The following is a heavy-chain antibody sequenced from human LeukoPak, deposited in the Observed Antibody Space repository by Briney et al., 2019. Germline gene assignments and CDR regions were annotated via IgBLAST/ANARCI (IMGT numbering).Heavy chain of an antibody. Sequence: GGSLRLSCAASGFTVSSNYMSWVRQAPGKGLEWVSSISSSSSYIYYADSVKGRFTISRDNAKNSLYLQMNSLRAEDTAVYYCAALKLTVVTPDDYWGQGTLVTVSS. CDR1: GFTVSSNY. D-gene: IGHD4-23*01. CDR3: AALKLTVVTPDDY. V-gene: IGHV3-21*01. CDR2: ISSSSSYI. J-gene: IGHJ4*02.